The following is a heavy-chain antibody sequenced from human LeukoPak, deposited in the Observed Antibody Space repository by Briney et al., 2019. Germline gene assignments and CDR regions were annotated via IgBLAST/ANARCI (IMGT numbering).Heavy chain of an antibody. Sequence: GGSLRLSCAGSGFTFSSYATSGVRQAPGKGREWVSAISDTVATTYDADSVKGRFTISRDNSRSTLYLKMNSLRAEDTALYYCAKDTSIGRYCTNGVCSPFDYWGQGTLVTVSS. V-gene: IGHV3-23*01. CDR3: AKDTSIGRYCTNGVCSPFDY. CDR1: GFTFSSYA. CDR2: ISDTVATT. J-gene: IGHJ4*02. D-gene: IGHD2-8*01.